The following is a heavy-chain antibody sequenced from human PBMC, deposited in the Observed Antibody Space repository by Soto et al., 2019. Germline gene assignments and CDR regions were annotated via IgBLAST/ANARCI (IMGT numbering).Heavy chain of an antibody. J-gene: IGHJ5*02. CDR1: GDGITSSS. V-gene: IGHV1-46*01. CDR2: INPRGGST. Sequence: ACGDGITSSSRRWVQHATGKGLEWMGIINPRGGSTSYAQKFQGRVTMTRDTSTSTAYMELRSLRSDDTAVYYCAREWGSGSYYRPSFNWFDPWGKGTLVTVFS. D-gene: IGHD3-10*01. CDR3: AREWGSGSYYRPSFNWFDP.